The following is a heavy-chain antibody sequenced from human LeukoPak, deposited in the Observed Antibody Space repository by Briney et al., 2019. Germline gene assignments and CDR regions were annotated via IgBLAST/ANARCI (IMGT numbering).Heavy chain of an antibody. D-gene: IGHD4-17*01. J-gene: IGHJ6*03. CDR2: ISGSGGST. CDR3: AKDRTYGDYVDYYYYMDV. Sequence: GGSLRLSCAASGFTFSSYAMSWVRQAPGKGLEWVSAISGSGGSTYYADSVKGRFTISRDNSKNTLYLQMNSLRAEDTAVYYCAKDRTYGDYVDYYYYMDVWGKGTTVTVSS. V-gene: IGHV3-23*01. CDR1: GFTFSSYA.